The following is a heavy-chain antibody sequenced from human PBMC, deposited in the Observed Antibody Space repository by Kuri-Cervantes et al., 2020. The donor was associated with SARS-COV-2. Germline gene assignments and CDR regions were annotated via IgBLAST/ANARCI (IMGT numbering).Heavy chain of an antibody. V-gene: IGHV3-30-3*01. CDR2: ISYDGINK. J-gene: IGHJ6*03. CDR1: GFTFASYA. D-gene: IGHD6-6*01. Sequence: GGSLRLSCAASGFTFASYAMHWVRQAPGKGLEWVTLISYDGINKFHADSVKGRFTISRDNAKNSLYLQMNSLRAEDTAVYYCARVYSSSWVPGDYYYYMDVWGKGTTVTVSS. CDR3: ARVYSSSWVPGDYYYYMDV.